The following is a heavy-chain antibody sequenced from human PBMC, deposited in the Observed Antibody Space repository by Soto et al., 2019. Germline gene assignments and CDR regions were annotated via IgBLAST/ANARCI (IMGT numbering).Heavy chain of an antibody. CDR2: ISYDGSNK. D-gene: IGHD3-10*02. Sequence: KRLEWVAVISYDGSNKYYADSVKGRFTISRDNSKNTLYLQMNSLRAEDTAVFFFQAEDGIRDVRSVSAFLLNRSSDL. CDR3: QAEDGIRDVRSVSAFLLNRSSDL. V-gene: IGHV3-30*03. J-gene: IGHJ2*01.